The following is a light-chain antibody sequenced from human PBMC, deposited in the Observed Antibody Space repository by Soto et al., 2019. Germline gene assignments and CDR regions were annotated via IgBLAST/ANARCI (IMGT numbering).Light chain of an antibody. CDR3: QQYGSSHT. V-gene: IGKV3-20*01. CDR2: DAS. CDR1: QSVSSY. J-gene: IGKJ5*01. Sequence: EVVLTQSPGTLSLSPGERGTLSCRASQSVSSYLAWYQQKPGQAPRLLIYDASSRATGIPDRFSGGGSGTDFTLTISRLEPEDFAVYYCQQYGSSHTFGQGTRLEIK.